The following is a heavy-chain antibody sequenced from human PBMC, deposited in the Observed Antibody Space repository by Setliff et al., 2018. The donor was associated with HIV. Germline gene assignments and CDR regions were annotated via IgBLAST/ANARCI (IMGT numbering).Heavy chain of an antibody. CDR3: AKDGVGATRYNWFDP. J-gene: IGHJ5*02. Sequence: GGSLRLSCAASGLTFSTHSMNWVRQAPGKGLEWVSGISWNSGSIGYADSVKGRFTISRDNAKNSLYLQMNSLRAEDTALYYCAKDGVGATRYNWFDPWGQGTLVTVSS. CDR1: GLTFSTHS. CDR2: ISWNSGSI. V-gene: IGHV3-9*01. D-gene: IGHD1-26*01.